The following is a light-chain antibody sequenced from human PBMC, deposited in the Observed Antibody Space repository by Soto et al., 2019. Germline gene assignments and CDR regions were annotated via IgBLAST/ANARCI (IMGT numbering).Light chain of an antibody. J-gene: IGLJ3*02. CDR3: GTWDSGLSAGV. V-gene: IGLV1-51*02. CDR1: DSNSGNDH. Sequence: QAVVTQPPSVSAAPGQKVTISCSGIDSNSGNDHVSWYQQFTGTAPKLLIYENNKRPSGIPDRFSGSKSGTSATRDITGLQTGDEADYYCGTWDSGLSAGVIGGGTKLTVL. CDR2: ENN.